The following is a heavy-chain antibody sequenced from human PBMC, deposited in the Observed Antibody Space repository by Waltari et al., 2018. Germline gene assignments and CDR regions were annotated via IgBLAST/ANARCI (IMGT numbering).Heavy chain of an antibody. J-gene: IGHJ4*02. CDR3: ARREGGYYFDY. CDR1: GGTFSSYS. D-gene: IGHD3-16*01. CDR2: CIPILGIA. V-gene: IGHV1-69*02. Sequence: QVQLVQSGAEVKKPGSSVKVSCKASGGTFSSYSISWVRQAPGQGLEWMVGCIPILGIANYAPKFHGRVTITADKSTSTAYMELSSLRSEDTAVYYCARREGGYYFDYWGQGTLVTVSS.